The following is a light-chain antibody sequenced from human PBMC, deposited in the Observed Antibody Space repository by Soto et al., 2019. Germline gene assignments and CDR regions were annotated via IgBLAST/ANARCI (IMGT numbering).Light chain of an antibody. CDR2: GAS. CDR3: QQYNNWPRT. Sequence: VLTPSAATLSVTPGERATLSCRASQSVSSNLAWYQQKPGQAPRLLIYGASTRATGIPARFSGSGSGTEFTLTISSLQSEDFAVYYCQQYNNWPRTFGQGTKVDIK. V-gene: IGKV3-15*01. J-gene: IGKJ1*01. CDR1: QSVSSN.